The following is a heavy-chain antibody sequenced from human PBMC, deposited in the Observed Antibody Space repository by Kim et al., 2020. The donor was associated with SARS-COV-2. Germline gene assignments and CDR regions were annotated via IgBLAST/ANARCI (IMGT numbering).Heavy chain of an antibody. V-gene: IGHV3-53*01. CDR1: GFSVSSNY. CDR3: VKDSGYSSDSSGF. D-gene: IGHD6-19*01. Sequence: GGSLRLSCAASGFSVSSNYMSWVRQAPGKGLEWVSVIYSGGSTFYADSVKGRFTISRDNSKNTLYLQMSGLSAEDTAVYYCVKDSGYSSDSSGFWGQGTLVTVSS. CDR2: IYSGGST. J-gene: IGHJ4*02.